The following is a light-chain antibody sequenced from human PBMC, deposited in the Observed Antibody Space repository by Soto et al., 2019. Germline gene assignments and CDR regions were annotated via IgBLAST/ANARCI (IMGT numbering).Light chain of an antibody. CDR1: SSNIGAGYD. Sequence: QPVLTQPPSVSGAPGQRVTISCTGSSSNIGAGYDVHWYQQLPGTAPKVLIYGNSNRPSGVPDRFSGSKSGTSASLAITGLQAGDEADYYCQSYDSSLSAHNHVFGTGTKLTVL. V-gene: IGLV1-40*01. J-gene: IGLJ1*01. CDR3: QSYDSSLSAHNHV. CDR2: GNS.